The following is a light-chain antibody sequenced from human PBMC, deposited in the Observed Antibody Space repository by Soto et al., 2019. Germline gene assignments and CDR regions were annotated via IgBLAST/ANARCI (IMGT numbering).Light chain of an antibody. CDR2: DAS. V-gene: IGKV3-20*01. Sequence: EIVLTQSPATLSLSPGERATLSCRASQSINRHLAWYRQKPGQAPRLLIYDASNRATGIPARFSGSGSGTDFTLTIDRLEPEDFAVYYCQQYGSSPTTFGQGTKVDIK. CDR3: QQYGSSPTT. J-gene: IGKJ1*01. CDR1: QSINRH.